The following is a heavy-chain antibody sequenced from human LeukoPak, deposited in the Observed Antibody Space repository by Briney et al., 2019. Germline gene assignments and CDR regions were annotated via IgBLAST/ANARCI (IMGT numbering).Heavy chain of an antibody. D-gene: IGHD3-9*01. CDR1: GFTFSDYG. CDR3: AYRDWLLSGYYYYYGMDV. Sequence: PGGSLRLSCAASGFTFSDYGMHWVRQAPGKGLEWVAFIRNDGSYEYYPDSVKGRFTISRDNSRNAPFLQMNSLRAEDTAVYYCAYRDWLLSGYYYYYGMDVWGQGTTVTVSS. V-gene: IGHV3-30*02. J-gene: IGHJ6*02. CDR2: IRNDGSYE.